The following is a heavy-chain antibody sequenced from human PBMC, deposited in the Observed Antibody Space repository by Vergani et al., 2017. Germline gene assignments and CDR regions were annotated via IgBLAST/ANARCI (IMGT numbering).Heavy chain of an antibody. V-gene: IGHV3-23*01. D-gene: IGHD1-7*01. CDR3: ARDRFSGELRGLVSYMGL. J-gene: IGHJ6*03. Sequence: EEQLLQSGGHLVQPGGSLRLSCAASGFTFSAPAMTWVRQGPGKGLEWFSAIRGSGGATDYADSVKDRFTLSRDNGKNRLFLQMNNVRAEDAAVYYCARDRFSGELRGLVSYMGLWGKGTTVTGSS. CDR1: GFTFSAPA. CDR2: IRGSGGAT.